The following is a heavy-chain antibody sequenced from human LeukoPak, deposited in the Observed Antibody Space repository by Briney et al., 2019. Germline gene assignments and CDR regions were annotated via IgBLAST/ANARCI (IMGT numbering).Heavy chain of an antibody. V-gene: IGHV3-23*01. Sequence: GGSLRLSCAASGFTFSSYAMSWVRQAPGKGLEWVSAISGSGGSTYYADSVKGRFTISRDNSKNTLYLQMNSLRAEDTAVYYCAKDFDGPFTIFGVVIETAPDVWGKGTTVTVSS. D-gene: IGHD3-3*01. CDR1: GFTFSSYA. J-gene: IGHJ6*04. CDR3: AKDFDGPFTIFGVVIETAPDV. CDR2: ISGSGGST.